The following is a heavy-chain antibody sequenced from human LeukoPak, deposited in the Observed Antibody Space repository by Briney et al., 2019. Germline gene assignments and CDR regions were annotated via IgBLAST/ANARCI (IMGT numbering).Heavy chain of an antibody. Sequence: PSETLSLTCAVYGGSFSGYYWSWIRQPPGKGLEWIGEINHSGSTNYNPSLKSRVTISVDTSKNQFSLKLSSVTAADTAVYYCARRRITMIVGRFDYWGQGTLVTVSS. J-gene: IGHJ4*02. CDR3: ARRRITMIVGRFDY. CDR1: GGSFSGYY. D-gene: IGHD3-22*01. CDR2: INHSGST. V-gene: IGHV4-34*01.